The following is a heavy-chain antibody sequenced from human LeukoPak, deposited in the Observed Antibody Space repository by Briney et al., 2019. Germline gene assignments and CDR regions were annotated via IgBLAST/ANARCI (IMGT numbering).Heavy chain of an antibody. V-gene: IGHV3-30*18. Sequence: GGSLRLSCAASGFTFSSYGMPWVRQAPGKGLEWVAVISYDGSNKYYADSVKGRFTISRDNSKHTLYLQMNSLRAEDTAVYYCAKDHGRYYYDSSGATDYWGQGTLVTVSS. CDR2: ISYDGSNK. D-gene: IGHD3-22*01. J-gene: IGHJ4*02. CDR1: GFTFSSYG. CDR3: AKDHGRYYYDSSGATDY.